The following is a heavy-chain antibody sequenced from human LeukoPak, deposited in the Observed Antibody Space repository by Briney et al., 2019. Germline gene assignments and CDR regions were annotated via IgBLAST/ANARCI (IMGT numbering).Heavy chain of an antibody. J-gene: IGHJ6*02. CDR2: IWYDGSNK. D-gene: IGHD3-3*01. V-gene: IGHV3-33*01. Sequence: GGSLRLSCAASGFTFSSYGMHWVRQAPGKGLEWVAVIWYDGSNKYYADTVKGRFTISRDNSKNTLYLQMNSLRAEDTVVYYCARDQMKQVFGVVIIPNYYYYGMDVWGQGTTVTVSS. CDR1: GFTFSSYG. CDR3: ARDQMKQVFGVVIIPNYYYYGMDV.